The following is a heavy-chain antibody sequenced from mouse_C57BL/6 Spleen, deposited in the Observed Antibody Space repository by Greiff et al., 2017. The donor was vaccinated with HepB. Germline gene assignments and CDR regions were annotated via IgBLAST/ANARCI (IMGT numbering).Heavy chain of an antibody. CDR1: GFTFSDYY. V-gene: IGHV5-16*01. J-gene: IGHJ2*01. D-gene: IGHD2-13*01. Sequence: EVMLVESEGGLVQPGSSMKLSCTASGFTFSDYYMAWVRQVPEKGLEWVANINYDGSSTYYLDSLKSRFIISRDNAKNILYLQMSSLKSEDTATYYCARDKGLFDYWGQGTTLTVSS. CDR2: INYDGSST. CDR3: ARDKGLFDY.